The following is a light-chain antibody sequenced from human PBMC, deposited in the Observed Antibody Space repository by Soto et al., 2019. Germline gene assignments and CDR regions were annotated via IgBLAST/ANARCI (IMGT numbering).Light chain of an antibody. CDR3: SSYAGSSPLYV. CDR2: EVT. J-gene: IGLJ1*01. CDR1: SSDVGGYKF. Sequence: QSVLTQPASVSGSPGQSITISCTGTSSDVGGYKFVSWYQQHPGKVPKLLIYEVTNRPSGVSNRFSGSKSGNTASLTISGLQAEDEADYYCSSYAGSSPLYVLGTGTTVTV. V-gene: IGLV2-14*01.